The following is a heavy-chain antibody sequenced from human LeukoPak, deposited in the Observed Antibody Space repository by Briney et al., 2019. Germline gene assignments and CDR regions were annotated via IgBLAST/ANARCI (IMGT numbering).Heavy chain of an antibody. CDR2: IWYDGSNK. D-gene: IGHD3-16*02. J-gene: IGHJ4*02. CDR3: ARGGYTSASALDY. CDR1: GFTFSSYG. Sequence: GRSLRLSCGASGFTFSSYGMHWVRQAPGKGLEWVAIIWYDGSNKYYTDSVKGRFTISRVNSKNTVYLQMNSLRAEDTAVYYCARGGYTSASALDYWGQGTLVTVSS. V-gene: IGHV3-33*01.